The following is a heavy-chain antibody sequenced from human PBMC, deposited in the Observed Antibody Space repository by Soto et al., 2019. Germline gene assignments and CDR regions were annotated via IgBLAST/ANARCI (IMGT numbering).Heavy chain of an antibody. V-gene: IGHV1-8*02. CDR1: GYTFSNYG. CDR2: MNPNSGNT. Sequence: ASVKVSCKASGYTFSNYGINWVRQATGQGLEWMGWMNPNSGNTGYAQKFQGRVTMTRNTSISTAYMELSSLRSEDTAVYYCARGPFSVGATTSYYFDYWGQGTLVTVSS. CDR3: ARGPFSVGATTSYYFDY. D-gene: IGHD1-26*01. J-gene: IGHJ4*02.